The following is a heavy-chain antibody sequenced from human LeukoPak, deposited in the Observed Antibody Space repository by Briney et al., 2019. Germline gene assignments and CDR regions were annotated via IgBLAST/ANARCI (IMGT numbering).Heavy chain of an antibody. CDR3: AKDSCGSNSCFWDY. CDR1: GFTFSSYA. V-gene: IGHV3-23*01. J-gene: IGHJ4*02. Sequence: GGSLRLSCAASGFTFSSYAMSWVRQAPGKGLEWVSAISGSGGSTYYADSVKGRFTISRDNSKNTLYLQMNSLRAEDTAVYYCAKDSCGSNSCFWDYWGQGTLVTVSS. D-gene: IGHD2-2*01. CDR2: ISGSGGST.